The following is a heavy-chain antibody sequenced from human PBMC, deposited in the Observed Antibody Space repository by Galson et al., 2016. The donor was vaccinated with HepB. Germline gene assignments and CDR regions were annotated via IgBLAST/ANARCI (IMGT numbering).Heavy chain of an antibody. D-gene: IGHD5-18*01. Sequence: SLRLSCAASGFTFSDYYMSWIRQAPGKGLEWVALIWHDGSNKYYIDSVKGRFTISRDNSRDTLYLQMDSLRAEDTAVYYCARGEEEAAMEPFDYWGQGTLVTVSS. J-gene: IGHJ4*02. V-gene: IGHV3-33*08. CDR2: IWHDGSNK. CDR1: GFTFSDYY. CDR3: ARGEEEAAMEPFDY.